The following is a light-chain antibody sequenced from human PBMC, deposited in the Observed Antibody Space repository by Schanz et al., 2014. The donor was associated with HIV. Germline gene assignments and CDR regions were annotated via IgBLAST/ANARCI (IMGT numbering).Light chain of an antibody. V-gene: IGKV1-8*01. Sequence: AIRMTQSPSSFSASTGDRVTITCRASQDISSYLAWYQQKPGKAPKLLIYAASTLQSGVPSRFSGNVSGTDFTLTVSCLQSDDFATYYCQQYYSYPLTFGPGTTVDIK. J-gene: IGKJ3*01. CDR3: QQYYSYPLT. CDR1: QDISSY. CDR2: AAS.